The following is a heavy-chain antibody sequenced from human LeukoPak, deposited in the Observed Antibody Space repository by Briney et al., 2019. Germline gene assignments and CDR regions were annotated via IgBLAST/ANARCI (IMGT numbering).Heavy chain of an antibody. Sequence: GASVKVSCKASGYTFTSYGISWVRQAPGQGLEWMGWISAYNGNTNYAQKLQGRVTMTTDTSTSTAYMELRSLRSDDTAVYYCARAVGSSDIVVVPAAMRSSFFDYWGQGTLVTVSS. CDR1: GYTFTSYG. CDR3: ARAVGSSDIVVVPAAMRSSFFDY. J-gene: IGHJ4*02. CDR2: ISAYNGNT. V-gene: IGHV1-18*01. D-gene: IGHD2-2*01.